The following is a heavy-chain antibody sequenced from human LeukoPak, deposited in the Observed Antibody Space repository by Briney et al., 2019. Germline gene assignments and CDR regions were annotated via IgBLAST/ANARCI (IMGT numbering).Heavy chain of an antibody. CDR2: IYHSGST. CDR3: ARWDSGEWFHDAFDI. V-gene: IGHV4-38-2*01. Sequence: SETLSLTCAVSGYSISSGYYWGWIRQPPGKGLEWIGSIYHSGSTYYNPSLKSRITISVDTSKNQFSLKLSSVTAADTAVYYCARWDSGEWFHDAFDIWGQGPMVTVSS. J-gene: IGHJ3*02. CDR1: GYSISSGYY. D-gene: IGHD3-3*01.